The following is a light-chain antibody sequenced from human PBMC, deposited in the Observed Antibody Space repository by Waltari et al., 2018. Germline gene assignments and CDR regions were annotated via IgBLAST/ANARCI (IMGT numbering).Light chain of an antibody. CDR2: GAS. J-gene: IGKJ2*03. Sequence: IHLTPSASSLSASIRDSTPITCRASRDISRYLAGYQQKPGEAPTLLINGASTLRSRVAPRFGGRGSGTDFTLTISRLEPQDFATYYCKHVHTYPLYSFGQGTKLEMK. CDR3: KHVHTYPLYS. CDR1: RDISRY. V-gene: IGKV1-9*01.